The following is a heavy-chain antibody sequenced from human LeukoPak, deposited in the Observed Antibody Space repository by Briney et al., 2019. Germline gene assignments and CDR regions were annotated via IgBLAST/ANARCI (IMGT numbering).Heavy chain of an antibody. Sequence: SETLSLTCAVSGGSITTTDFAWAWIRQPPGQGFEWIATISSSGKAYYYPSLMSRVTISVDTSKNQFSLDVTSVTAADTGLFYCARFKGGTGFDYWGRGILVIVS. CDR1: GGSITTTDFA. V-gene: IGHV4-39*01. J-gene: IGHJ4*02. D-gene: IGHD1-26*01. CDR3: ARFKGGTGFDY. CDR2: ISSSGKA.